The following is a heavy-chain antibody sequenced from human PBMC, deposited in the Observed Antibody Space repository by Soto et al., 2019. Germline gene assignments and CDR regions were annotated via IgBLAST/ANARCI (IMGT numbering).Heavy chain of an antibody. Sequence: SETLSLTCTVSGGSISSYYWSWIRQPLGKGLEWIGYIYYSGSTNYNPSLKSRVTISVDTSKNQFSLKLSSVTAADTAVYYCARTLTTVNYYYYMDVWGKGTTVTVSS. CDR3: ARTLTTVNYYYYMDV. CDR2: IYYSGST. D-gene: IGHD4-4*01. J-gene: IGHJ6*03. V-gene: IGHV4-59*01. CDR1: GGSISSYY.